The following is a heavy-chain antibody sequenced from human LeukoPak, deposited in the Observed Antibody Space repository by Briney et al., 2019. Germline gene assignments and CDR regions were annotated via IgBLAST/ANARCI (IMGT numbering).Heavy chain of an antibody. D-gene: IGHD2-15*01. CDR1: GFTLSSNA. J-gene: IGHJ6*03. V-gene: IGHV3-23*01. Sequence: GGSLRLSCGASGFTLSSNAMSWVRQAPGKGLEWVSSISDSGGNTYYADSVKGRFTISRDNAKNSLYLQMDSLRAEDTAVYYCARVGSIDYYYLDVWGKGTTVTISS. CDR2: ISDSGGNT. CDR3: ARVGSIDYYYLDV.